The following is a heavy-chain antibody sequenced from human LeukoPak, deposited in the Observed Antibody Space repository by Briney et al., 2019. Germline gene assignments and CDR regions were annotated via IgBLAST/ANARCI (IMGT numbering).Heavy chain of an antibody. Sequence: SETLSLTCTVSGGSISSYYWSWIRQPPGKGLEWIGYIYYSRSTNYNPSLKSRVTISVDTSKNQFSLKLSSVTAADTAVYYCARDYYGSGSYYWFDPWGQGTLVTVSS. J-gene: IGHJ5*02. CDR1: GGSISSYY. CDR2: IYYSRST. CDR3: ARDYYGSGSYYWFDP. D-gene: IGHD3-10*01. V-gene: IGHV4-59*01.